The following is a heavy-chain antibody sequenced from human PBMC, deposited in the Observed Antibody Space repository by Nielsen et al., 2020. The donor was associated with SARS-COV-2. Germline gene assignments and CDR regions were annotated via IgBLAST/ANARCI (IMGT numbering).Heavy chain of an antibody. Sequence: GESLKISCAASGFTFSSYAMHWVRQAPGKGLEWVAVISYDGSNKYYADSVKGRFTISRDNAKNSLYLQMNSLRAEDTALYYCATGETGTFSYGMDVWGQGTTVTVSS. CDR1: GFTFSSYA. J-gene: IGHJ6*02. V-gene: IGHV3-30-3*01. D-gene: IGHD1-1*01. CDR3: ATGETGTFSYGMDV. CDR2: ISYDGSNK.